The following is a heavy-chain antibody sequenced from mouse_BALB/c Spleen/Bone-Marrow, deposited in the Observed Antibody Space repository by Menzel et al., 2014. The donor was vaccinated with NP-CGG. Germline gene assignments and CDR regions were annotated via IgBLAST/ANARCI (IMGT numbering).Heavy chain of an antibody. J-gene: IGHJ3*01. D-gene: IGHD2-10*02. CDR1: GFDFSRYW. CDR2: INPDSSTI. CDR3: ARAKYGNPWFAY. Sequence: DVMLVESGGGLVQPGGSLKLSCAASGFDFSRYWMNWVRQAPGNGLEWIGEINPDSSTINYTPSLKDKFIISRDNAKNTLYLQMNKVRSEDKALYYCARAKYGNPWFAYWGQGTLVTVSA. V-gene: IGHV4-1*02.